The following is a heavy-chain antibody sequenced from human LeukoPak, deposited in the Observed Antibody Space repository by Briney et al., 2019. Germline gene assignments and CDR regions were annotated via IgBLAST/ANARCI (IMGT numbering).Heavy chain of an antibody. V-gene: IGHV3-23*01. CDR1: GFTFSSYA. Sequence: PGGSLRLSCAASGFTFSSYAMSWVRQAPGKGLEWVSAISGSGGSTYYADSVKGRFTISRDNSKNTLYLQMNSLRAEDTAVYYCAKDSKYYDSSGYYCNFDYWGQGTLVTVSS. J-gene: IGHJ4*02. CDR3: AKDSKYYDSSGYYCNFDY. D-gene: IGHD3-22*01. CDR2: ISGSGGST.